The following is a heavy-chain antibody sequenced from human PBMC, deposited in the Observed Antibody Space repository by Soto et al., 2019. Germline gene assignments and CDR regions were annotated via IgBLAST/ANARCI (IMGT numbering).Heavy chain of an antibody. J-gene: IGHJ6*02. V-gene: IGHV3-74*01. CDR2: IKFDGGST. Sequence: EVQLVESGGGLVQPGGSLRLSCAASGFAFSTYWMHWVRLAPGKGLLWVARIKFDGGSTYSADSVKGRFTIPRDDAKNTLYLQMNGLRVDDTAVYYCARGAKNIYAMDVWGQGTTVTVSS. CDR1: GFAFSTYW. CDR3: ARGAKNIYAMDV.